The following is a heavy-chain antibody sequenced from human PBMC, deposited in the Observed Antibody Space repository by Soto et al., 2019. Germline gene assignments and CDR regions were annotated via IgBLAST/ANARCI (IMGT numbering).Heavy chain of an antibody. V-gene: IGHV3-30*18. D-gene: IGHD2-2*01. CDR1: GFTFSNYG. CDR3: ANGGYAEYSFDY. CDR2: VSYDGSDK. Sequence: PGGSLRLSCAASGFTFSNYGMHWVRQAPGKGLEWVAVVSYDGSDKYYADSVKGRFTISRDNSKNTLYLQMNSLRAEDTAVYYCANGGYAEYSFDYWGQGTLVTVSS. J-gene: IGHJ4*02.